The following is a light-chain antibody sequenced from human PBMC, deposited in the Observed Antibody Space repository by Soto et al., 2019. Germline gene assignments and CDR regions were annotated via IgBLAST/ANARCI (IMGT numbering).Light chain of an antibody. CDR3: SSSAGTNSFVL. Sequence: QSALTQPPSASGSPGQSVTISCTGTSSDIGGYNSVSWYQQHPGKAPKLMIYEVNKRPLGVPERFSGSKSGNTASLTVSGLHADDEADYYCSSSAGTNSFVLFGGGTKVTVL. V-gene: IGLV2-8*01. J-gene: IGLJ3*02. CDR2: EVN. CDR1: SSDIGGYNS.